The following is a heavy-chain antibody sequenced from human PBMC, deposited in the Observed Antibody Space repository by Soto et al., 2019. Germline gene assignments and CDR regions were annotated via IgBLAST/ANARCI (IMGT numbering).Heavy chain of an antibody. V-gene: IGHV3-23*01. Sequence: LRLSCAASGFTFSSYAMTWVRRAPGKGLEWVSAISGSGGSPYYADSVKGRFTISKDNSKNTLYLQMSSLRAEDTALYYCAKQRAGYGSGSDTFYFDFWGQGTLVTVSS. J-gene: IGHJ4*02. D-gene: IGHD3-10*01. CDR3: AKQRAGYGSGSDTFYFDF. CDR2: ISGSGGSP. CDR1: GFTFSSYA.